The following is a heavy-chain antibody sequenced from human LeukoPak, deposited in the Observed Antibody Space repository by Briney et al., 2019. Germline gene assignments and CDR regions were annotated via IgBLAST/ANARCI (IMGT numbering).Heavy chain of an antibody. CDR1: GYGFSDQY. D-gene: IGHD1-26*01. J-gene: IGHJ3*02. Sequence: GGSPRLSCAASGYGFSDQYMDWVRQVPGKGLEWVGRIGNKANSYTTEYAASVKGRFTISRDDSRNSLYLQMNGLKTEDTAVYHCVRGYSGACVYAFDIWGQGTMVTVSS. V-gene: IGHV3-72*01. CDR2: IGNKANSYTT. CDR3: VRGYSGACVYAFDI.